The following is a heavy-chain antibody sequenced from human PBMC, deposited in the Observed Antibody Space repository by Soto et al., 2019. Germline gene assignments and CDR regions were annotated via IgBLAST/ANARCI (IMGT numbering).Heavy chain of an antibody. CDR1: GYSLSSGSY. D-gene: IGHD6-19*01. CDR2: IYHGGTT. CDR3: ARVHVMVVAGSTFDY. V-gene: IGHV4-38-2*01. Sequence: PSETLSLTCAVSGYSLSSGSYWGWIRQPPGKGPEWIASIYHGGTTFYNPSLKSRVTLSVDTSKNHYSLKLRSVTAADTAVYYCARVHVMVVAGSTFDYWAPGILVTVSS. J-gene: IGHJ4*01.